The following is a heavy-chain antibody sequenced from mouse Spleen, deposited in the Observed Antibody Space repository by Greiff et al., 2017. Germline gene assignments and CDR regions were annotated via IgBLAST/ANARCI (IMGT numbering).Heavy chain of an antibody. J-gene: IGHJ2*01. D-gene: IGHD2-1*01. CDR2: INPNNGGT. CDR3: AGGNYDFDY. V-gene: IGHV1-26*01. Sequence: EVQLQQSGPELVKPGASVKISCKASGYTFTDYYMNWVKQSHGKSLEWIGDINPNNGGTSYNQKFKGKATLTVDKSSSTAYMELRSLTSEDSAVYYCAGGNYDFDYWGQGTTLTVSS. CDR1: GYTFTDYY.